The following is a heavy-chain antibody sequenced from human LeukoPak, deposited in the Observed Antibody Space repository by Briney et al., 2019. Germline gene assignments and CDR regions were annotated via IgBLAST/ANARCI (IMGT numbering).Heavy chain of an antibody. CDR3: AREDRDRDAFDI. J-gene: IGHJ3*02. CDR2: ISRDGGTA. Sequence: GRTLRLSCAASGFTFSSYSMNWVRHAPAKGLEYVSGISRDGGTADYANSVKGRFTISRDNSKNTLYLQMGSLRAEDMAVYYCAREDRDRDAFDIWGQGTMVTVSS. V-gene: IGHV3-64*01. D-gene: IGHD5-24*01. CDR1: GFTFSSYS.